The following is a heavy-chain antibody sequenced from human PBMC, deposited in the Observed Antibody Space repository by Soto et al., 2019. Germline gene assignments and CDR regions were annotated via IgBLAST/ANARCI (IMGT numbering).Heavy chain of an antibody. D-gene: IGHD1-1*01. CDR3: AREGFSNYPDY. J-gene: IGHJ4*02. CDR2: IYYSGST. Sequence: SETLSLTCTVPGGSISSGDYYWSWIRQPPGKGLEWIGYIYYSGSTFYNPSLKSRVSISLDTSKSQFSLKLNSVTAADTAVYYCAREGFSNYPDYWGQGTLVTVSS. V-gene: IGHV4-30-4*01. CDR1: GGSISSGDYY.